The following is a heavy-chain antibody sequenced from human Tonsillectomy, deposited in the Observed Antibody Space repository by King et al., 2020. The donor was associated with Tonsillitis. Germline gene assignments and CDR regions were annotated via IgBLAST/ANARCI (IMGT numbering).Heavy chain of an antibody. D-gene: IGHD3-22*01. J-gene: IGHJ4*02. CDR3: AKAQELYDGTTFDY. Sequence: QLVESGGSVVQPGGSLRLSCAASGFTFSSYGMHWVRQAPGKGLEWVTFIRFDGSHNSYADSVKGRFTISRDNSKNTLYLQMNSLRAEDTALYYCAKAQELYDGTTFDYWGQGTLVIVSS. V-gene: IGHV3-30*02. CDR2: IRFDGSHN. CDR1: GFTFSSYG.